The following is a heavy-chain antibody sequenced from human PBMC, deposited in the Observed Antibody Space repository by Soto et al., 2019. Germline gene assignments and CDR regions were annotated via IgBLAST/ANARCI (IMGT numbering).Heavy chain of an antibody. CDR3: ARGVYCGGDCYSHFDY. Sequence: QVQLVQSGAEVKKPGSSVKVSCTASGGTFSNYAISWVRQAPGHGLEWMGGIIPIFGTANYAQKFQGRVTITADKSTSTAYMELSSLRSEDTAVYYCARGVYCGGDCYSHFDYWGQGTLVTVSS. CDR1: GGTFSNYA. V-gene: IGHV1-69*06. D-gene: IGHD2-21*02. CDR2: IIPIFGTA. J-gene: IGHJ4*02.